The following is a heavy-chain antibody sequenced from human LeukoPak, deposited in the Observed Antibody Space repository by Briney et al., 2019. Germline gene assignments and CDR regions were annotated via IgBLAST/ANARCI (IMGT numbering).Heavy chain of an antibody. Sequence: AGGSLRLSCAASGFTFSSYAMHWVRQAPGKGLEWVAVISYDGSNKYYADSVKGRFTISRDNSKNTLYLQMNSLRAEDTAVYYCKVRYVYWGQGTLVTVSS. V-gene: IGHV3-30-3*01. D-gene: IGHD3-10*01. J-gene: IGHJ4*02. CDR1: GFTFSSYA. CDR2: ISYDGSNK. CDR3: KVRYVY.